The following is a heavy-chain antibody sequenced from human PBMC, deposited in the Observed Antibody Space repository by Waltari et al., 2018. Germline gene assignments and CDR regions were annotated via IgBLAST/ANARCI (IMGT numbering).Heavy chain of an antibody. J-gene: IGHJ5*01. Sequence: QVLLQESGPGLLKPSQTLSLTCTVSGGSINSDDYYWTWIRQLPGKGLEWIGYIFYRGDPYYNPSLKSRATMSVDSSKNQFSLSLTSVTAADTAVYYCARDRRLGSKPGVRDCFDSWGQGTLVTVSS. CDR2: IFYRGDP. D-gene: IGHD3-16*01. CDR3: ARDRRLGSKPGVRDCFDS. V-gene: IGHV4-30-4*08. CDR1: GGSINSDDYY.